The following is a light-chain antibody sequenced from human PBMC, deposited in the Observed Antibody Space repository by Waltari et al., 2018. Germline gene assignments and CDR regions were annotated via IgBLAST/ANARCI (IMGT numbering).Light chain of an antibody. V-gene: IGKV3-20*01. J-gene: IGKJ5*01. CDR1: QSVSNSNY. CDR2: GET. Sequence: IVLTQSPGTLSLSQGERATLSCRTSQSVSNSNYLAWYQQKPGQAPRLLIYGETNTATGVPGRFTASGSGTDFTLTISRLEPEDFAIYYCQQYGASPNIAFGQGTRLEIK. CDR3: QQYGASPNIA.